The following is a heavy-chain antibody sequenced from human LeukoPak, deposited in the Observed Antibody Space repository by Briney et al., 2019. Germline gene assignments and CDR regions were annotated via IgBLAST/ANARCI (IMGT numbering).Heavy chain of an antibody. D-gene: IGHD3-10*01. V-gene: IGHV7-4-1*02. CDR3: ARGGIMVRGVISWFDP. Sequence: RASAKVSCKASGYTFTSYAMNWVRQAPGQGLEWMGWINTNTGNPTYAQGFTGRFVFSLDTSVSTAYLQISSLKAEDTAVYYCARGGIMVRGVISWFDPWGQGTLVTVSS. CDR2: INTNTGNP. J-gene: IGHJ5*02. CDR1: GYTFTSYA.